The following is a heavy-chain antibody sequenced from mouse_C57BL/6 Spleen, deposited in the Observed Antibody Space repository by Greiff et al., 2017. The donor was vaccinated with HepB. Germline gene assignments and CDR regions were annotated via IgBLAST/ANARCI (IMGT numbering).Heavy chain of an antibody. V-gene: IGHV5-17*01. D-gene: IGHD4-1*01. CDR2: ISSGSSTI. CDR3: ARPHWDWYLDV. CDR1: GFTFSDYG. J-gene: IGHJ1*03. Sequence: DVKLVESGGGLVKPGGSLKLSCAASGFTFSDYGMHWVRQGPEKGLEWVGYISSGSSTIYYEDTVKGRFTISRDNAKNTLFLQMTSLRSEDTAMYYCARPHWDWYLDVWGKGTTVTVSS.